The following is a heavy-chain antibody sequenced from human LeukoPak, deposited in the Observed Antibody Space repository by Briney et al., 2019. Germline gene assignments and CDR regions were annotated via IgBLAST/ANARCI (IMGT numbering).Heavy chain of an antibody. Sequence: GGSLRLSCATSGFSFRSYGMNWVRQAPGKGLEWVSGISWNSGSIGYADSVKGRFTISRDNAKNSLYLQMNSLRAEDTALYYCAKAGPAFDIWGQGTMVTVSS. CDR3: AKAGPAFDI. J-gene: IGHJ3*02. V-gene: IGHV3-9*01. CDR1: GFSFRSYG. CDR2: ISWNSGSI.